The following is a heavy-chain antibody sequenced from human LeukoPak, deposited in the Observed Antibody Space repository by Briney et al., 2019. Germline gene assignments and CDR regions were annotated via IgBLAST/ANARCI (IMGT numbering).Heavy chain of an antibody. CDR2: IIPIFGTA. D-gene: IGHD3-3*01. V-gene: IGHV1-69*01. J-gene: IGHJ6*02. Sequence: GASVKVSCKASGGTFSSYAISWVRQAPGQGLEWMGGIIPIFGTANYAQRFQGRVTITADESTSTAYMELSSLRSEDTAVYYCAREAPFGVVQSRYGMDVWGQGTTVTVSS. CDR1: GGTFSSYA. CDR3: AREAPFGVVQSRYGMDV.